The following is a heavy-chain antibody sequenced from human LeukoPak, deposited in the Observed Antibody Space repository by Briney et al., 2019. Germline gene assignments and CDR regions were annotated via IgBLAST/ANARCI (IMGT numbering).Heavy chain of an antibody. CDR2: ISSSGSTI. CDR3: ARDYFGAGILDY. J-gene: IGHJ4*02. V-gene: IGHV3-11*04. Sequence: GGSLRLSCVVSGFTLSQYWMTWVRQAPGKGLEWFSYISSSGSTIYYGDSVKGRFTISRDNAKNSLYLQMNSLRAEDTAVYYCARDYFGAGILDYWGQGTLVSVSS. CDR1: GFTLSQYW. D-gene: IGHD3-10*01.